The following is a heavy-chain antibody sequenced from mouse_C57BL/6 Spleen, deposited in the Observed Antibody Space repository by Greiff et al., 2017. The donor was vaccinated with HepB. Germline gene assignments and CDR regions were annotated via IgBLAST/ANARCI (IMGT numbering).Heavy chain of an antibody. J-gene: IGHJ2*01. CDR3: ARGDLYFDY. Sequence: EVQLQQSGPVLVKPGASVKMSCKASGYTFTDYYMNWVKQSHGKSLEWIGVINPYNGGTSYNQKFKGKATLTVDKSSSTAYMELNSLTSEDSAVYYCARGDLYFDYWGQGTTLTVSS. CDR2: INPYNGGT. CDR1: GYTFTDYY. D-gene: IGHD3-3*01. V-gene: IGHV1-19*01.